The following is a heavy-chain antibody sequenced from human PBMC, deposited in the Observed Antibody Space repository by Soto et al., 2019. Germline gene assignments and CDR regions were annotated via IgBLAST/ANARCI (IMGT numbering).Heavy chain of an antibody. CDR3: ARGARNYYYYYYMDV. V-gene: IGHV4-59*01. CDR1: GGSISSYY. J-gene: IGHJ6*03. Sequence: SDTLCLTCTVSGGSISSYYWSWIRQPPGKGLEWIGYIYYSGSTNYNPSLKSRVTISVDTSKNQFSLKLSSVTAADTAVYYCARGARNYYYYYYMDVWGKGTTVTVSS. CDR2: IYYSGST.